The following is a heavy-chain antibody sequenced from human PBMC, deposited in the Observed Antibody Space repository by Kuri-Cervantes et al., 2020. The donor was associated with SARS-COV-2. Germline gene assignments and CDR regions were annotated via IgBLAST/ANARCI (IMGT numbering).Heavy chain of an antibody. CDR3: ARGKQQLVLLSYYYYYYGMDV. CDR1: GYTFTGYY. D-gene: IGHD6-13*01. CDR2: INPSGGST. J-gene: IGHJ6*02. Sequence: ASVKVSCKASGYTFTGYYMHWVRQAPGQGLEWMGIINPSGGSTSYAQKFQGRVTITADESTSTAYMELSSLRSEDTAVYYCARGKQQLVLLSYYYYYYGMDVWGQGTTVTVSS. V-gene: IGHV1-46*01.